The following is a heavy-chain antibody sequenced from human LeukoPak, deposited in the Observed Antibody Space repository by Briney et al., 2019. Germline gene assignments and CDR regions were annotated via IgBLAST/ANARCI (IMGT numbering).Heavy chain of an antibody. V-gene: IGHV4-39*01. CDR1: GGSIISTSYY. D-gene: IGHD5-24*01. CDR2: ISYSGST. Sequence: PSETLSLTCTVSGGSIISTSYYWGWIRQPPGKGLEWIGSISYSGSTYYNPSLKSRVTIFVDTSKNQFSLKLSSVTAAATAVYFCARHRDGYDSKIDYWGQGTLVTVSS. CDR3: ARHRDGYDSKIDY. J-gene: IGHJ4*02.